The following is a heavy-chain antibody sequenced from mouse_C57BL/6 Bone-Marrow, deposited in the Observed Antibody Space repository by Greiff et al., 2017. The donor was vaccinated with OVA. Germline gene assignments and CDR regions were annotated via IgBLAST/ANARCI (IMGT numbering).Heavy chain of an antibody. D-gene: IGHD1-1*01. CDR2: IYPGDGDT. CDR1: GYAFSSSW. J-gene: IGHJ4*01. CDR3: GGVEDAMDY. V-gene: IGHV1-82*01. Sequence: VKLQESGPELVKPGASVKISCKASGYAFSSSWMNWVKQRPGKGLEWIGRIYPGDGDTNYNGKFKGKATLTADKSSSTAYMQLSSLTSEDSAVYFCGGVEDAMDYWGQGTSVTVSS.